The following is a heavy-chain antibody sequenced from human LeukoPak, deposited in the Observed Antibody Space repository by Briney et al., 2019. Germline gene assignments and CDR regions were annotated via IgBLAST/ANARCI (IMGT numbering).Heavy chain of an antibody. Sequence: GASVKVSCKASGYTLTSYDINWVRQATGQGLEWMGWMNPNSGNTGYAQKFQGRVTMTRDTSTSTVYMELSSLRSEDTAVYYCALREYSSGSDYWGQGTLVTVSS. J-gene: IGHJ4*02. CDR3: ALREYSSGSDY. CDR2: MNPNSGNT. V-gene: IGHV1-8*01. D-gene: IGHD6-19*01. CDR1: GYTLTSYD.